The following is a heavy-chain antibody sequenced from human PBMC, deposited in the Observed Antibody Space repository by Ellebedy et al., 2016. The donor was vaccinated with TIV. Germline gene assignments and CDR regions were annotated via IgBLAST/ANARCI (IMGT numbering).Heavy chain of an antibody. J-gene: IGHJ4*02. CDR1: GVSITNYY. D-gene: IGHD3-3*01. CDR3: ARGRVPGY. V-gene: IGHV4-59*01. CDR2: IYYSGST. Sequence: SETLSLTXTVSGVSITNYYWSWNRHSPGKGLEWIGSIYYSGSTDYSPFLKSRVTISLDTSRNQFSLSLSSVTAADTAVYYCARGRVPGYWGQGTLVTVSS.